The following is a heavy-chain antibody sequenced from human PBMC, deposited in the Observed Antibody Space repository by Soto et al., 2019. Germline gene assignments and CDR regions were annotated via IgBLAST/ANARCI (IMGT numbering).Heavy chain of an antibody. Sequence: GASVKVSCKASGGTFSSYAISWVRQAPGQGLEWMGGIIPIFGTANYAQKFQGRVTITADESTSTAYMELSSLRSEDTAVYYCAGLMTTVVTATPRSYRKPFDPWGQGTLVTVSS. CDR3: AGLMTTVVTATPRSYRKPFDP. J-gene: IGHJ5*02. CDR2: IIPIFGTA. D-gene: IGHD4-17*01. CDR1: GGTFSSYA. V-gene: IGHV1-69*13.